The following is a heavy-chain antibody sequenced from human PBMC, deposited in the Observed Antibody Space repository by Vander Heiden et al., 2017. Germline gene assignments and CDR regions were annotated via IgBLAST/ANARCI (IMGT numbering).Heavy chain of an antibody. CDR2: ISGSDGST. V-gene: IGHV3-23*01. D-gene: IGHD1-26*01. CDR1: GFTSSNYA. J-gene: IGHJ3*02. CDR3: AKRGGGSYPWAAFDI. Sequence: EVQLLESGGGLVQPGGSLRLSCAASGFTSSNYAMRWVRQAPGKGLEWVAYISGSDGSTYYADSVKGRFTISRDNSKNTLYLQMNSLRVEDTAVYYCAKRGGGSYPWAAFDIWGQGTVVTVSS.